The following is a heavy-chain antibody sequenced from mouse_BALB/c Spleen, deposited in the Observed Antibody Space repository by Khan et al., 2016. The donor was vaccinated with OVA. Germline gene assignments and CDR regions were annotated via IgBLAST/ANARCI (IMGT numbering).Heavy chain of an antibody. D-gene: IGHD1-3*01. CDR1: GYTFTDFA. J-gene: IGHJ3*01. Sequence: VQLQESGAELVRPGVSVKLSCKGSGYTFTDFAMHWVKQSHAKSLEWIGVISTYYGDATYNQKFKGMATMTVDKSSSTASLELAELTSDDSASYYGARGSGNSRFAYWGQGTLVTVSA. V-gene: IGHV1S137*01. CDR3: ARGSGNSRFAY. CDR2: ISTYYGDA.